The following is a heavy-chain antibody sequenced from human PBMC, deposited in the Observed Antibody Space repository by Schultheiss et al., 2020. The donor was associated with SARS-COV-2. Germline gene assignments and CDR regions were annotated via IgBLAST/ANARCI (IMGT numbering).Heavy chain of an antibody. V-gene: IGHV4-61*08. CDR2: IYHSGST. Sequence: SETLSLTCTVSGGSISSGGYYWSWIRQPPGKGLEWIGYIYHSGSTNYNPSLKSRVTISVDTSKNQFSLKLSSVTAADTAVYYCARPRRYCSSTSCYTGRIDYWGQGTLVTVSS. CDR1: GGSISSGGYY. D-gene: IGHD2-2*02. J-gene: IGHJ4*02. CDR3: ARPRRYCSSTSCYTGRIDY.